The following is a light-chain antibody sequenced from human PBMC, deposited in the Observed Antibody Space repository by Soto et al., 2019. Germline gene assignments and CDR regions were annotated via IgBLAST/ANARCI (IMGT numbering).Light chain of an antibody. J-gene: IGKJ4*01. CDR3: KQYGSTPLT. V-gene: IGKV3-20*01. CDR2: DAS. CDR1: QSVKNNY. Sequence: EIVLKQSPDTLSLSPGERATLSCRASQSVKNNYLAWYQQKPGQAPRFLIYDASSRATGIPDRFSASGSGTDFTLTISRLEPEDFAVYYCKQYGSTPLTFGGGTKVDIK.